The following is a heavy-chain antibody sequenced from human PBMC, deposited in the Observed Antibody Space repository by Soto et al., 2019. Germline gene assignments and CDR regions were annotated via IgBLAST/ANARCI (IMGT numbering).Heavy chain of an antibody. CDR3: ARDIGYDSSGYSVRWFDP. CDR2: INPNSGCT. CDR1: GYPYTGSY. Sequence: ASVKVSCKASGYPYTGSYIHGVRQAPGQGLEWMGWINPNSGCTNYAQKFQGWVTMTRDTSISTAYMELSRLRSDDTAVYYCARDIGYDSSGYSVRWFDPRGKGTLVTVSS. V-gene: IGHV1-2*04. J-gene: IGHJ5*02. D-gene: IGHD3-22*01.